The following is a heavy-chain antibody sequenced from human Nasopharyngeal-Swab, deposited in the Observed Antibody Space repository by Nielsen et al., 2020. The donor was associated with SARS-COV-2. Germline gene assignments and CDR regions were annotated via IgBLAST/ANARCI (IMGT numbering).Heavy chain of an antibody. Sequence: ASVKVSCKLSAYTLTELSMHWVRQAPGKGLEWMGRFDPEDGETVYAQKFQGRVTMTEDTSTETAYMELSSLRSEDTAPYFCATATVWGYGLDVWGQGTSGTVSS. V-gene: IGHV1-24*01. J-gene: IGHJ6*02. CDR3: ATATVWGYGLDV. CDR1: AYTLTELS. D-gene: IGHD3-16*01. CDR2: FDPEDGET.